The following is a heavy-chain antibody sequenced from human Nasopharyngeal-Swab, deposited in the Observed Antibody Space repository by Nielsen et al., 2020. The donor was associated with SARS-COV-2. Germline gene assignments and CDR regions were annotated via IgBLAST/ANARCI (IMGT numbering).Heavy chain of an antibody. Sequence: SVKVSCKASGGTFSSYAISWVRQAPGQGLEWMGGIIPIFGTANYEQKFQGRVTITADESTSTAYMELSSLRSEDTAVYYCARVVPAALGGMDVWGQGTTVTVS. CDR1: GGTFSSYA. CDR2: IIPIFGTA. J-gene: IGHJ6*02. CDR3: ARVVPAALGGMDV. D-gene: IGHD2-2*01. V-gene: IGHV1-69*13.